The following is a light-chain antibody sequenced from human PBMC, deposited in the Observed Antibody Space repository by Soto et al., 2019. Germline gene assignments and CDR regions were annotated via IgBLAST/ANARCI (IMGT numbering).Light chain of an antibody. CDR1: SSNIAGNT. CDR3: AAWDDGLNGLV. J-gene: IGLJ3*02. CDR2: IND. Sequence: QSVLTQPPSLSGTPGQRVTISCSGSSSNIAGNTVHWYQHLPGTAPKLLIYINDQRPSGVPGRFSASTSGTSASLAISGLQSDDEADYFCAAWDDGLNGLVFGGGTKLTVL. V-gene: IGLV1-44*01.